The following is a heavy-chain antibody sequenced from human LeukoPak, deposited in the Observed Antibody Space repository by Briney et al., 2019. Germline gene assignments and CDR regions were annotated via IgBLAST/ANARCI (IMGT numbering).Heavy chain of an antibody. J-gene: IGHJ3*02. Sequence: SETLSLTCTVSGGSISSYYWSWIRQPPGKGLELIGYIYYSGSTNYNPSLKSRVTISVDTSKNQFSLKLSSVTAADTAVYYCARAWLSSSGTDAFDIWSQGTMVTVSS. D-gene: IGHD3-22*01. CDR3: ARAWLSSSGTDAFDI. CDR1: GGSISSYY. V-gene: IGHV4-59*01. CDR2: IYYSGST.